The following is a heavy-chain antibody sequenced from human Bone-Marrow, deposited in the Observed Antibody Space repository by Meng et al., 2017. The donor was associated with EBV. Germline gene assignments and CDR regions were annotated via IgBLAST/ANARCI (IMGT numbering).Heavy chain of an antibody. V-gene: IGHV1-69*01. CDR1: GSTFRSDA. D-gene: IGHD3-10*01. J-gene: IGHJ4*02. Sequence: QVQVGQAGAEVKMPGSAVKVSCRDSGSTFRSDAISWVRQAPGQGLEWMGGLIPLSDAPHYAQKFQGRVTITADESTSTHYLDLSGLRAEDTAVYYCASESGRGFTPDYWGQGTLVTVSS. CDR2: LIPLSDAP. CDR3: ASESGRGFTPDY.